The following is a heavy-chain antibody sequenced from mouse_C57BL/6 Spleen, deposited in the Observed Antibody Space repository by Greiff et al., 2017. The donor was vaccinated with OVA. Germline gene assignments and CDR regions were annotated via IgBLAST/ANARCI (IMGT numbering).Heavy chain of an antibody. CDR1: GYSFTGYY. V-gene: IGHV1-42*01. CDR2: INPSTGGT. CDR3: ARGVYFDY. J-gene: IGHJ2*01. Sequence: EVQLQQSGPELVKPGASVKISCKASGYSFTGYYMNWVKQSPEKSLEWIGEINPSTGGTTYKQKFKAKATLTVDKSSSTAYMQLKSLTSEDSAVYYCARGVYFDYWGQGTTLTVSS.